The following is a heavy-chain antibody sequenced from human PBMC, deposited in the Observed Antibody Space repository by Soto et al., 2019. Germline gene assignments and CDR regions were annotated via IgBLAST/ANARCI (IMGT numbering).Heavy chain of an antibody. Sequence: PGGSLRLSCAASGFSFTNYGMHWARQAPGKGLEWVAIIWYDGSNKYYADSVKGRFTISRDNSKNTLYLQMNSLRAEDTAVYYCAKDREAAGLDYWGQGTLVTVSS. CDR3: AKDREAAGLDY. V-gene: IGHV3-30*02. CDR2: IWYDGSNK. J-gene: IGHJ4*02. CDR1: GFSFTNYG. D-gene: IGHD6-13*01.